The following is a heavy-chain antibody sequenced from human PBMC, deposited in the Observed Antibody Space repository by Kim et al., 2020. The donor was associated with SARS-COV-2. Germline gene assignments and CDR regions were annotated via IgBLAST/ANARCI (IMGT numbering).Heavy chain of an antibody. Sequence: SQTLSLTCAISGDSVSSNSAAWNWIRQSPSRGLEWLGRTYYRSKWYNDYAVSVKSRITINPDTSKNQFSLQLNSVTPEDTAVYYCAREILGVGGVTMVRGVPSDAFDIWGQGTMVTVSS. V-gene: IGHV6-1*01. D-gene: IGHD3-10*01. CDR3: AREILGVGGVTMVRGVPSDAFDI. J-gene: IGHJ3*02. CDR1: GDSVSSNSAA. CDR2: TYYRSKWYN.